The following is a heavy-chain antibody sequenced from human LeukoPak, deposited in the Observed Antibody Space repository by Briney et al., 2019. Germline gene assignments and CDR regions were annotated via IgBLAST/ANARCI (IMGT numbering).Heavy chain of an antibody. CDR2: IYYSGST. V-gene: IGHV4-31*03. CDR3: ARANSGGVAFDI. D-gene: IGHD2-15*01. Sequence: SQTLSLTCTVSGGSISSGGYYWSWIRQHPGKGLEWIGYIYYSGSTYYNPSLKSRVTISVDTSKNQFSLKLSSVTAADTAVYYCARANSGGVAFDIWGQGTMVTVSS. J-gene: IGHJ3*02. CDR1: GGSISSGGYY.